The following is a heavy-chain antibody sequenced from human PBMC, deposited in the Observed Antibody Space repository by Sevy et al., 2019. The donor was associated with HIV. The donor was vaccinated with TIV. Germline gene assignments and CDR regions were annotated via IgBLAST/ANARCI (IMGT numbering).Heavy chain of an antibody. J-gene: IGHJ5*02. CDR2: VSGSGSGT. CDR1: GFSFSSHA. V-gene: IGHV3-23*01. Sequence: GGSLRLSCAASGFSFSSHAMNWVRQAPGKGLEWVSAVSGSGSGTYFADSVKGRFTISRDNSKNTLYLQMNSLRAEDTALYYCAKDTRGYVRPIESWGQGTLVTVSS. CDR3: AKDTRGYVRPIES. D-gene: IGHD5-12*01.